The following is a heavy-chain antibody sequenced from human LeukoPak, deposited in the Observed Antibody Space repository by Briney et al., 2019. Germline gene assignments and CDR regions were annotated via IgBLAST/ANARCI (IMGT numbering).Heavy chain of an antibody. V-gene: IGHV4-34*01. CDR1: GGSFSGYY. J-gene: IGHJ4*02. CDR2: INHSGST. CDR3: ARGRVVTPNYFDY. D-gene: IGHD3-10*01. Sequence: SETLSLTCAVYGGSFSGYYWSWIRQPPGKGLEWIGEINHSGSTNYNPSLKSRVTISVDTSKNQFSLKLSSVTAAGTAVYYCARGRVVTPNYFDYWGQGTLVTVSS.